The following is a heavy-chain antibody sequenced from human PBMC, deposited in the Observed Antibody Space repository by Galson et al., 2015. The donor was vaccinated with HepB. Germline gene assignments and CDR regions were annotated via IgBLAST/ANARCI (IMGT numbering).Heavy chain of an antibody. V-gene: IGHV3-23*01. D-gene: IGHD1-26*01. CDR3: AKDRSRVGADCLDFDY. Sequence: SLRLSCAASGFTFSIYAMSWVRQAPGKGLEWVSTITDSGAGTYYADSVKGRFTISRDNSKNTLYLQMNSLRAEDTAEYYCAKDRSRVGADCLDFDYGGQGTLVTVSS. J-gene: IGHJ4*02. CDR1: GFTFSIYA. CDR2: ITDSGAGT.